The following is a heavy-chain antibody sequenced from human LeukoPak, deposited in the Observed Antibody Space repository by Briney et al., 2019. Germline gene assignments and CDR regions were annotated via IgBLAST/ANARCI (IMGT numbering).Heavy chain of an antibody. CDR2: INPNSGGT. Sequence: ASLKVSCKASGYTFTGYYMHWVRQAPGQGLEWMGWINPNSGGTNYAQKFQGRVTMTRDTSISTVYMELSRLRSDDTAVYYCARDLGTYYYDFDYWGQGTLVTVSS. D-gene: IGHD3-10*01. CDR3: ARDLGTYYYDFDY. J-gene: IGHJ4*02. CDR1: GYTFTGYY. V-gene: IGHV1-2*02.